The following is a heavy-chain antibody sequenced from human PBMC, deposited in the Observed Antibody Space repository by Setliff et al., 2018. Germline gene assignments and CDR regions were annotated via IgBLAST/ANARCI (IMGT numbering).Heavy chain of an antibody. CDR3: ASTPDGDLYYNFWSGYFDY. Sequence: PSETLSLTCTVSGASISSSSYYWAWIRQPPGRGLELIGSIFYGGSTYYNPSLKSRVTISVDTSKNQFSLKLSSVTAADTAVYYCASTPDGDLYYNFWSGYFDYWGQGTLVTVSS. CDR2: IFYGGST. V-gene: IGHV4-39*07. D-gene: IGHD3-3*01. J-gene: IGHJ4*02. CDR1: GASISSSSYY.